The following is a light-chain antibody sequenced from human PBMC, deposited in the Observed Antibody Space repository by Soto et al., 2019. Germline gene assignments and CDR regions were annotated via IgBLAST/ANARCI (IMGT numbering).Light chain of an antibody. CDR2: EVS. V-gene: IGLV2-8*01. CDR3: SSYAGSPGV. CDR1: RSDVGGYNY. Sequence: QSALTQPPSASGSPGQSVTISCTGIRSDVGGYNYVSWYQQHPGKAPKLMIYEVSKRPSGVPDRFSGSKSGNTASLTVSRRQAEEEADYYCSSYAGSPGVFGGGTTVTVL. J-gene: IGLJ2*01.